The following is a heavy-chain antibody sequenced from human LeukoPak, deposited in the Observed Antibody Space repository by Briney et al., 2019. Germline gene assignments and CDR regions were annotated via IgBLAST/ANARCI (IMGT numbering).Heavy chain of an antibody. CDR2: ISYDGSNK. V-gene: IGHV3-30*03. J-gene: IGHJ3*02. CDR1: GFTFSSYG. Sequence: GGSLRLSCAASGFTFSSYGMHWVRQAPGKGLEWVAVISYDGSNKYYADSVKGRFTISRDNSKNTLYLQMNSLRAEDTAVYYCARVVYGDYALDAFDIWGQGTMVTVSS. CDR3: ARVVYGDYALDAFDI. D-gene: IGHD4-17*01.